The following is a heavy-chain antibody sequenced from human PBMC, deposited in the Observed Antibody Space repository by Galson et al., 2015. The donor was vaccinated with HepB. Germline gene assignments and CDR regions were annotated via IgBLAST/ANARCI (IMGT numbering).Heavy chain of an antibody. J-gene: IGHJ4*02. Sequence: SLRLSCAASGFTFSSYAMSWVRQAPGKGLEWVSGISGSGGGTYYADSVKGRFTISRDNSKNTLYLQMNSLRAEDTAVYYCARTLFGRVVVGATTRASYYFDYWGQGTLVTVSS. V-gene: IGHV3-23*01. CDR1: GFTFSSYA. CDR3: ARTLFGRVVVGATTRASYYFDY. D-gene: IGHD1-26*01. CDR2: ISGSGGGT.